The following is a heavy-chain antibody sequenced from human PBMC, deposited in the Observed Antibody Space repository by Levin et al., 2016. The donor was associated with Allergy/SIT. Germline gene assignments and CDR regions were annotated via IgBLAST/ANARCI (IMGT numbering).Heavy chain of an antibody. D-gene: IGHD3-10*01. CDR2: ISSSSSYI. CDR3: ASELLWFGELLGVYGMDV. V-gene: IGHV3-21*01. Sequence: WIRQPPGKGLEWVSSISSSSSYIYYADSVKGRFTISRDNAKNSLYLQMNSLRAEDTAVYYCASELLWFGELLGVYGMDVWGQGTTVTVSS. J-gene: IGHJ6*02.